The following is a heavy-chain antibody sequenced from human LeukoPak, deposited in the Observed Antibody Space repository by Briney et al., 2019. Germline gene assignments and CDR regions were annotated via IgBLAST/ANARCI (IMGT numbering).Heavy chain of an antibody. CDR2: IHHTGKT. Sequence: SETLSLTCTVSGSSIRTYTHWGWIRQPPGKGLEWIGSIHHTGKTYYNPSLESRVTISVDTSKSQFSLKLSSVSAADTAFYFCLNSGSNYEAVSWGQGTLVTVSS. CDR3: LNSGSNYEAVS. CDR1: GSSIRTYTH. D-gene: IGHD5-18*01. J-gene: IGHJ5*02. V-gene: IGHV4-38-2*02.